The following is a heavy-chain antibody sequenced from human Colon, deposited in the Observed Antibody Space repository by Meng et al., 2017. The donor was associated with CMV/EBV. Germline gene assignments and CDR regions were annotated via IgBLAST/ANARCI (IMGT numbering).Heavy chain of an antibody. CDR2: ITNSGSIT. J-gene: IGHJ4*02. D-gene: IGHD6-6*01. V-gene: IGHV3-30*18. Sequence: GESLKISCAASGFNFSTFCMHWVRQTPGKGLHWVASITNSGSITYYGDSVKGRCTISRDNSKNTLFLEVHSLRPDDTAVYYCAKGMGSTYRAFDWWGQGTLVTVSS. CDR3: AKGMGSTYRAFDW. CDR1: GFNFSTFC.